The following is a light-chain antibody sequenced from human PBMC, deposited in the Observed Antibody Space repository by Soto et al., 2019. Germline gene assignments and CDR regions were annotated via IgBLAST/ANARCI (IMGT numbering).Light chain of an antibody. Sequence: QSALTRPASVSGYPGQSITISCTGTSSDVGGYNYVSWYQQHPGKAPKLMIYEVSNRPSGVSNRFSGSKSGNTASLTISGLQAEDEADYYCSSYTSSSTPLVFGGGTKLTVL. CDR2: EVS. J-gene: IGLJ2*01. CDR3: SSYTSSSTPLV. CDR1: SSDVGGYNY. V-gene: IGLV2-14*01.